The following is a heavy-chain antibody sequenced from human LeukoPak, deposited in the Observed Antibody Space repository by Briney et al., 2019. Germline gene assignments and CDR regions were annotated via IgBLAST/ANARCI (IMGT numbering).Heavy chain of an antibody. J-gene: IGHJ1*01. CDR2: IRGKTYRHAT. Sequence: PGGSLRLSCAGSGFPFSGSSIHWVRQAPGKGLEWIGRIRGKTYRHATVYAASVKGRFTLFRDDSKNMAYLQMNSLKTEDTAVYYCSRRPDGYFQRWGQGTLVSVSS. CDR1: GFPFSGSS. CDR3: SRRPDGYFQR. V-gene: IGHV3-73*01.